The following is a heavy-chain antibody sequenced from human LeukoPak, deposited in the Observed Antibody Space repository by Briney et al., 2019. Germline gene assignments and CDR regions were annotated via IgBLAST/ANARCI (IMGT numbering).Heavy chain of an antibody. CDR2: ISAYNGNT. D-gene: IGHD3-3*01. J-gene: IGHJ4*02. V-gene: IGHV1-18*01. CDR3: ARDRLTYYDFWSGYYFVY. CDR1: GYTFTSYG. Sequence: RASVKVSCKASGYTFTSYGISWVRQAPGQGLEWMGWISAYNGNTNYAQKLQGRVTMTTDTSTSTAYMELRSLRSDDTAVYYCARDRLTYYDFWSGYYFVYWGQGTLVTVSS.